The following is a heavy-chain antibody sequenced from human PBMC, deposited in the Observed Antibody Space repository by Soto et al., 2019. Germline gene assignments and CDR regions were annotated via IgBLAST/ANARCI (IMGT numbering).Heavy chain of an antibody. Sequence: QVQLVESGGGVVQPGRSLRLSCAASGFTFSSYGMHWVRQAPGKGLEWVAVISYGGSNKYYADSVKGRFTISRDNSKNTLYLQMNSLRAEDTAVYYCAKGPYSSSWFYFDYWGQGTLVTVSS. J-gene: IGHJ4*02. CDR3: AKGPYSSSWFYFDY. CDR1: GFTFSSYG. D-gene: IGHD6-13*01. CDR2: ISYGGSNK. V-gene: IGHV3-30*18.